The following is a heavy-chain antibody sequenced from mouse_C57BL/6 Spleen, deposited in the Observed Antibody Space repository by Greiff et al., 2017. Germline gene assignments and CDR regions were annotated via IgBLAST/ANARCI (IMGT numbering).Heavy chain of an antibody. CDR2: IDPSDSYT. V-gene: IGHV1-59*01. D-gene: IGHD1-1*01. Sequence: VQLQQPGAELVRPGTSVKLSCKASGYTFTSYWMHWVKQRPGQGLEWIGVIDPSDSYTNYNQKFKGNATLTVDTSSSTAYMQLISLTSEDSAVYYCARWATTVVATDAMDYWGQGTSVTVAS. CDR1: GYTFTSYW. CDR3: ARWATTVVATDAMDY. J-gene: IGHJ4*01.